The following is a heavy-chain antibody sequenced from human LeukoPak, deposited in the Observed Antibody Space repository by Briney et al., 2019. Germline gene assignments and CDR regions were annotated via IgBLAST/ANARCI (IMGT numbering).Heavy chain of an antibody. CDR2: INHSGST. CDR1: GGSFSGYY. CDR3: ARGRYDYVWGSYRSLYYFDY. Sequence: SETLSLTCAVYGGSFSGYYWSWIHQPPGKGLEWIGEINHSGSTNYNPSLKSRVTISVDTSKNQFSLKLSSVTAADTAVYYCARGRYDYVWGSYRSLYYFDYWGQGTLVTVSS. J-gene: IGHJ4*02. V-gene: IGHV4-34*01. D-gene: IGHD3-16*02.